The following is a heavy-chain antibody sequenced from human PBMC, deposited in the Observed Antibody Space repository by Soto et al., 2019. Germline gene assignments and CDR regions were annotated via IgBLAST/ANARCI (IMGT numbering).Heavy chain of an antibody. CDR2: INVDKGNT. CDR3: ARDPAAAAYYFDS. J-gene: IGHJ4*02. CDR1: GYTFTSHA. V-gene: IGHV1-3*01. Sequence: GASVKVSCKASGYTFTSHAIHWVRQAPGQRPEWMGWINVDKGNTKHSQKFQGRVTITRDAYASRAYMELSSLRSEDTAVYYCARDPAAAAYYFDSWGQGTLVTVSS. D-gene: IGHD6-13*01.